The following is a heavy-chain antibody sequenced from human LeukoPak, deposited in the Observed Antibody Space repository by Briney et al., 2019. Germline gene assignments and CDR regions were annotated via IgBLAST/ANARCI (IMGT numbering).Heavy chain of an antibody. CDR2: ISSSGSTI. D-gene: IGHD1-26*01. J-gene: IGHJ3*02. CDR3: ARDPTSSWETAFDI. Sequence: GGSLRLSCAASGFTVSSNYMSWIRQAPGKGLEWVSYISSSGSTIYYADSVKGRFTISRDNAKNSLYLQMNSLRAEDTAVYYCARDPTSSWETAFDIWGQGTMVTVSS. CDR1: GFTVSSNY. V-gene: IGHV3-11*04.